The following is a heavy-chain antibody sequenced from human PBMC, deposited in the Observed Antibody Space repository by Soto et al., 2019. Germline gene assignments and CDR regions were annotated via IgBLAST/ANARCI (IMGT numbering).Heavy chain of an antibody. V-gene: IGHV3-30*18. D-gene: IGHD3-3*01. Sequence: GGSLRLSCAASGFTFSSYGMHWVRQAPGKGLEWVAVISYDGSNKYYADSVKGRFTISRDNSKNTLYLQMNSLRAEDTAVYYCAKVDQPYDFWSATPDGYWGQGTLVTVSS. CDR3: AKVDQPYDFWSATPDGY. J-gene: IGHJ4*02. CDR1: GFTFSSYG. CDR2: ISYDGSNK.